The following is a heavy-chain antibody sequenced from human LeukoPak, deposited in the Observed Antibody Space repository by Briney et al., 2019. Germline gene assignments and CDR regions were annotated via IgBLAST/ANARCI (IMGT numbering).Heavy chain of an antibody. V-gene: IGHV4-30-2*01. CDR3: ARGVVVVPAAIGAYWFDP. J-gene: IGHJ5*02. Sequence: SEALSHTCAVSGGYISNGGYSWSWLRDPAGNGLEGIGYIYHSWSTYYHAFLKRRVTISLHRSKNQLSLKLSSVTAAETAVYYCARGVVVVPAAIGAYWFDPWGQGTLVTVSS. D-gene: IGHD2-2*01. CDR1: GGYISNGGYS. CDR2: IYHSWST.